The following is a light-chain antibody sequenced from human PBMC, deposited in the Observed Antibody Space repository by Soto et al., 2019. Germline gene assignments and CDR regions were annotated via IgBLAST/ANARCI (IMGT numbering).Light chain of an antibody. CDR1: SSDVGGYNY. Sequence: QSALARPASVSGSPGQSITISCTGTSSDVGGYNYVSWYQQHPGKAPKLMIYEVSNRPSGVSNRFSGSKSGNTASLTISGLQAEDEADYYCSPCTSSNTHVFGTGTKVTVL. CDR2: EVS. V-gene: IGLV2-14*01. CDR3: SPCTSSNTHV. J-gene: IGLJ1*01.